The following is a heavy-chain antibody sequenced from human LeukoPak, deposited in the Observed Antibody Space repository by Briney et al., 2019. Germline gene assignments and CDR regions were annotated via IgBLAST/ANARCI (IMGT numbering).Heavy chain of an antibody. CDR2: IYYSGST. Sequence: SETLSLTCTVSGGSISSSSYYWGWIRQPPGKGLEWIGSIYYSGSTYYNPSLKSRVTISVDTSKNQFSLKLSPVTAADTAVYYCARVGIVATMDLDYWGQGTLVTVSS. CDR1: GGSISSSSYY. CDR3: ARVGIVATMDLDY. D-gene: IGHD5-12*01. V-gene: IGHV4-39*07. J-gene: IGHJ4*02.